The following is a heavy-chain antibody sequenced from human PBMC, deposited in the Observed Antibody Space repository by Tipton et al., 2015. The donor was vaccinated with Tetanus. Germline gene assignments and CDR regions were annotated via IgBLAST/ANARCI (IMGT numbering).Heavy chain of an antibody. D-gene: IGHD5-24*01. V-gene: IGHV4-39*01. CDR3: VRLVEMTTCFDF. CDR1: GGSISSSDHY. Sequence: TLSLTCSVSGGSISSSDHYWGWIRQPPGKVLEWFGGISYSGNTYYNPSLKSRVSISVDTSKDQFSLKLSSVTAADTAMYYCVRLVEMTTCFDFWGQGTLVTVSS. CDR2: ISYSGNT. J-gene: IGHJ4*02.